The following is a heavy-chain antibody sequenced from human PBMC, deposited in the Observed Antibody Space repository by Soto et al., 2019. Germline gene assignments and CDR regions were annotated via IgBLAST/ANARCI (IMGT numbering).Heavy chain of an antibody. V-gene: IGHV4-39*07. CDR1: GASIRSSAY. CDR3: ARDLRFRGFYGMDV. J-gene: IGHJ6*02. Sequence: SETLSLTCTVSGASIRSSAYWGWFRQPPGKGLEWIGSIYSIGNTYYNPSLKSGVTISADTSKNQFSLKLSSVTAADTAVYYCARDLRFRGFYGMDVWGQGTTVT. CDR2: IYSIGNT. D-gene: IGHD3-10*01.